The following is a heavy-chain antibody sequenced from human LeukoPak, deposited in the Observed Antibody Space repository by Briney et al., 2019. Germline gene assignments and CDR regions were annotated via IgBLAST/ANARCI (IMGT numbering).Heavy chain of an antibody. Sequence: GGSLRPSCAASGFTFSSYAMSWVRQAPGKGLEWVSAISGSGGSTYYADSVKGRFTISRDNSKNTLYLQVKSLRAEDTAVYYCAKDSSGWSWDYFDYWGQGTLVTVSS. CDR3: AKDSSGWSWDYFDY. V-gene: IGHV3-23*01. D-gene: IGHD6-19*01. J-gene: IGHJ4*02. CDR2: ISGSGGST. CDR1: GFTFSSYA.